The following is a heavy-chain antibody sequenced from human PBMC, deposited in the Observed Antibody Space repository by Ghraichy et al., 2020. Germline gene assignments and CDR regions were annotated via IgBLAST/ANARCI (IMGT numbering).Heavy chain of an antibody. J-gene: IGHJ4*01. D-gene: IGHD2-8*01. CDR1: GGSFSGYY. CDR2: VKHSGST. V-gene: IGHV4-34*01. CDR3: ARARVGPQCIGPVCYSLNIDY. Sequence: SETLSLTCAVYGGSFSGYYWTWIRQPPGKGLEWIGEVKHSGSTHYNPSLKSRVTISVDTPKNQFSQKLTSVTAADTAIYYCARARVGPQCIGPVCYSLNIDYWSHGTLVTVSS.